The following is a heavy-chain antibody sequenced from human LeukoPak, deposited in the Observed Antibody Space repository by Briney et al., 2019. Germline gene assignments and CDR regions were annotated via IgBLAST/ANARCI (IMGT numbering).Heavy chain of an antibody. Sequence: LVKVSCKASGGTFSSYAISWVRQAPGQGLEWMGGIIPIFGTANYAQKFQGRVTITADESTSTAYMELSSLRSEDTAVYYCARAHVQLWLHEPFDYWGQGTLVTVSS. CDR2: IIPIFGTA. V-gene: IGHV1-69*01. CDR3: ARAHVQLWLHEPFDY. J-gene: IGHJ4*02. D-gene: IGHD5-18*01. CDR1: GGTFSSYA.